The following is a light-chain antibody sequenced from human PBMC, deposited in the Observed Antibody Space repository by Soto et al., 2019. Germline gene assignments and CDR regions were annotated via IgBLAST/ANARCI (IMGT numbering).Light chain of an antibody. CDR2: GAS. CDR3: QQANHFPLT. CDR1: QNIGTW. V-gene: IGKV1-12*01. J-gene: IGKJ4*01. Sequence: DIQMTQSPSSVAASIGDRVTITCRASQNIGTWLAWYQQKPGKAPKYLIYGASNLLSGVPSRLSGSGSGTDFTLTISSLQPEDFASYYCQQANHFPLTCGGGTRVDIK.